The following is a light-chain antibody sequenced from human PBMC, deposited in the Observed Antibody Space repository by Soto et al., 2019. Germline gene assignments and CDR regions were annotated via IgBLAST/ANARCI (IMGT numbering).Light chain of an antibody. CDR2: SAS. CDR1: QGIHTF. J-gene: IGKJ4*01. V-gene: IGKV1-9*01. CDR3: QQLHAYPLT. Sequence: DIKLTQSPSILSASVGERVTITCRASQGIHTFLAWYQKKPEKAPKLLIYSASTLQSGVPSRFSGSGSGSEFTLTISSLQPEDFGTYYCQQLHAYPLTFGGGTTVDI.